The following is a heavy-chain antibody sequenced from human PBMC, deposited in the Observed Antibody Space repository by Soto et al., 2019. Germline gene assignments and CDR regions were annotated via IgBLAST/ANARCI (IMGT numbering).Heavy chain of an antibody. CDR1: GYTLTVLS. D-gene: IGHD3-16*01. J-gene: IGHJ4*02. V-gene: IGHV1-24*01. Sequence: GASVKVSCKVSGYTLTVLSMHWVRQAPGKGLEWMGGFDPEDGETIYAQKFQGRVTMTEDTSTDTAYMELSSLRSEDTAVYYCATDRFIDARSPYFNYWGQGTLVTVSS. CDR2: FDPEDGET. CDR3: ATDRFIDARSPYFNY.